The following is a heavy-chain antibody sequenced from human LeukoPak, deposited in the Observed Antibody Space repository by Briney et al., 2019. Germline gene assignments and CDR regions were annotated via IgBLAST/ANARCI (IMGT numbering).Heavy chain of an antibody. CDR1: GFTFSSYA. Sequence: PGRSLRLSCAASGFTFSSYAMSWVRQAPGQGLEWVSAISGSGSSTYYADSVKGRFTISRDNSKNTLYLQVNSLRAEDTAVFYCAKTISCSGGTCSFFDYWGQGALVTVSS. J-gene: IGHJ4*02. CDR3: AKTISCSGGTCSFFDY. CDR2: ISGSGSST. V-gene: IGHV3-23*01. D-gene: IGHD2-15*01.